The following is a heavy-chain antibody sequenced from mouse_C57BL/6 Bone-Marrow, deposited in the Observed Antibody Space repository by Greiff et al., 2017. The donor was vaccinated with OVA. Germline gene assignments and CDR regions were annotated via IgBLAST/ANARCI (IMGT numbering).Heavy chain of an antibody. J-gene: IGHJ3*01. D-gene: IGHD6-1*01. CDR3: ARHSPAWFAY. CDR1: GFTFSDYY. V-gene: IGHV5-16*01. Sequence: EVKLMESEGGLVQPGSSMKLSCTASGFTFSDYYMAWVRQVPEKGLEWVANINYDGSSTYYLDSLKSRFIISRDNAKNILYLQMSSLKSEDTATYYCARHSPAWFAYWGQGTLVTVSA. CDR2: INYDGSST.